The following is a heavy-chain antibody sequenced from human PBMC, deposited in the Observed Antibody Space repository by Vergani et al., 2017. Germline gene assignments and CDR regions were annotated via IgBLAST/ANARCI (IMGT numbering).Heavy chain of an antibody. Sequence: EVQLVESGGGLVQPGGSLRLSCAASGFTFSSYWMHWVRQAPGKGLVWVSRINSDGSSTSYADSVKGRFTISRDNAKNTLYLQMNSLRAEDTAVYYCARAGMRFGGVMRGYFDYWGQGTLVTVSS. CDR3: ARAGMRFGGVMRGYFDY. CDR1: GFTFSSYW. J-gene: IGHJ4*02. CDR2: INSDGSST. V-gene: IGHV3-74*02. D-gene: IGHD3-16*01.